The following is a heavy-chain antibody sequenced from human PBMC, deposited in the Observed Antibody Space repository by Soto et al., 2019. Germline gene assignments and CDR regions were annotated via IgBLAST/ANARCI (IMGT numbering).Heavy chain of an antibody. CDR2: INPKSGGT. D-gene: IGHD2-8*01. V-gene: IGHV1-2*04. J-gene: IGHJ6*02. Sequence: ASVKVSCKASGYSFTDYHIHWVRQAPGQGLEWMGRINPKSGGTSTAQKFQGWVTMTRDRSISTVYMELTRLRSDDTAVYFCARGHSTDCSNGVCSFFYNHEMDVWGQGTTVTVSS. CDR1: GYSFTDYH. CDR3: ARGHSTDCSNGVCSFFYNHEMDV.